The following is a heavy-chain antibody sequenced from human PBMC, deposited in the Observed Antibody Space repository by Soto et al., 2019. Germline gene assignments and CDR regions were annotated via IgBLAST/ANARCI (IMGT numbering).Heavy chain of an antibody. CDR2: ISISGSTI. Sequence: QVQLVESGGGLVKPGGSLRLSCAASGFTFSDYYMSWIRQAPGKGLEWVSYISISGSTIYYADSVKGRFTISRDNAKNSLYLQMNSLRAEDAAVYYCARAISGYCSGGSFCSMEYYYYYMDVWGKGTTVTVSS. V-gene: IGHV3-11*01. J-gene: IGHJ6*03. D-gene: IGHD2-15*01. CDR1: GFTFSDYY. CDR3: ARAISGYCSGGSFCSMEYYYYYMDV.